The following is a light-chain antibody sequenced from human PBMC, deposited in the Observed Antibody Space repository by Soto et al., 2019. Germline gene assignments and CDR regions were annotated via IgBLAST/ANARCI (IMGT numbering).Light chain of an antibody. CDR3: QQYYNVPLT. CDR1: QRISGW. V-gene: IGKV1-5*01. CDR2: DAS. Sequence: DIQMTQSPSTLCASXDDPVTITXXASQRISGWLAWHQQKPGKAPKLLIYDASNLKTGVPSRFSGSGSGTDFTFTITSLQPEDFATYFCQQYYNVPLTFGGGTKVDI. J-gene: IGKJ4*01.